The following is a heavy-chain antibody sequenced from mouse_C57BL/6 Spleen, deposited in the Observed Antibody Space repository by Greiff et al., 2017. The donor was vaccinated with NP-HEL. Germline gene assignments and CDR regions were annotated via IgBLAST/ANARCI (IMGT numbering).Heavy chain of an antibody. V-gene: IGHV1-50*01. J-gene: IGHJ3*01. CDR1: GYTFTSYW. CDR2: IDPSDSYT. CDR3: ARGHSSGYVPFAY. Sequence: QVQLQQPGAELVKPGASVKLSCKASGYTFTSYWMQWVKKRPGQGLEWIGEIDPSDSYTNYNQKFKGKATLTVDTSSSTAYMQLSSLTSEDSAVYYCARGHSSGYVPFAYWGQGTLVTVSA. D-gene: IGHD3-1*01.